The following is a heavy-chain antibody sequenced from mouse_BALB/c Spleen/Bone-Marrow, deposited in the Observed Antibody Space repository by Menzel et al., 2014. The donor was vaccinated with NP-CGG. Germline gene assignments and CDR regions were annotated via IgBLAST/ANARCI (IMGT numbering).Heavy chain of an antibody. CDR1: GYTFTDYA. Sequence: VQGVESGAELVRPGVSVKISCKGSGYTFTDYAMHWVKQSHAKSLEWIGVISTYYGDASYNQKFKGKATMTVDKSSSTAYMELARLTSEDSAIYYCASGNYYYAMDYWGQGTPVTVSS. J-gene: IGHJ4*01. V-gene: IGHV1S137*01. CDR2: ISTYYGDA. D-gene: IGHD2-1*01. CDR3: ASGNYYYAMDY.